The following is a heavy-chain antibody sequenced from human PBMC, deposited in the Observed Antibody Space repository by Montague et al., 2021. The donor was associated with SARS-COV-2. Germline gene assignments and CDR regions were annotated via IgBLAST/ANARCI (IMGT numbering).Heavy chain of an antibody. D-gene: IGHD3-16*01. Sequence: SETLSLTCTVSGGSISSYYWSWIRQPPGKGLEWIGYIYYSGSTNYNPPLKSRVTISVDTSKNQFSLKLSSVTAADTAVYYCARAGLGGACYYYMDVWGKGTTVTVSS. CDR2: IYYSGST. CDR1: GGSISSYY. V-gene: IGHV4-59*01. CDR3: ARAGLGGACYYYMDV. J-gene: IGHJ6*03.